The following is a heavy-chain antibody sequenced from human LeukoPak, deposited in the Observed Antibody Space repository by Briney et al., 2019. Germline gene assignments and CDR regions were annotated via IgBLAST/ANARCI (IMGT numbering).Heavy chain of an antibody. V-gene: IGHV4-59*01. Sequence: PSETLSLTCTVSGGSISPYYWNWIRQPPGKGLEWIGHILYSGRTTYNPSLKSRVTISIDESKNQFSLNLTSVTAADTAVYYCARVKMSRDNVYYYYYLDVWGKGTTVTVSS. CDR3: ARVKMSRDNVYYYYYLDV. D-gene: IGHD1-1*01. CDR2: ILYSGRT. J-gene: IGHJ6*03. CDR1: GGSISPYY.